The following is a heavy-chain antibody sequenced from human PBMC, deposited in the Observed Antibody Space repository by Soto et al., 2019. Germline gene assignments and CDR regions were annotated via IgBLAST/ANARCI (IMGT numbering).Heavy chain of an antibody. J-gene: IGHJ6*02. CDR1: GGSISSSNW. D-gene: IGHD6-6*01. CDR3: ARARQGSSSYYYYGMDV. V-gene: IGHV4-4*02. CDR2: IYHSGST. Sequence: QVQLQESGPGLVKPSGTLSLTCAVSGGSISSSNWWSWVRQPPGKGLEWIGEIYHSGSTNYNPSLKRRLPTSVDKSKNQFSLKMSSVTAADTAVYYCARARQGSSSYYYYGMDVWGQGTTVTVSS.